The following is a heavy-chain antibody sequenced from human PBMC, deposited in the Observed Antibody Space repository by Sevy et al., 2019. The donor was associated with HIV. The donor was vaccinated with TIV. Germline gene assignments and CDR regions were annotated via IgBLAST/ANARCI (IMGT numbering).Heavy chain of an antibody. Sequence: ASVNVSCRVSGYTLTEFAMHWVRQAPGKGLEWMGTFDPEDDETMYAQKFQGRVTLTEDTSTDTAYMELSSLRSEDTAVYYCATTKDYYERSAYPVDYWGQGTLVTVSS. D-gene: IGHD3-22*01. CDR3: ATTKDYYERSAYPVDY. V-gene: IGHV1-24*01. CDR2: FDPEDDET. CDR1: GYTLTEFA. J-gene: IGHJ4*02.